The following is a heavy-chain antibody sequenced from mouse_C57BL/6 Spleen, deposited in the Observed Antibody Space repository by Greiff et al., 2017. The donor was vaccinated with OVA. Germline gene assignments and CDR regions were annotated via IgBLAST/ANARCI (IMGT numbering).Heavy chain of an antibody. CDR2: IRSKSDNYAT. D-gene: IGHD1-1*02. Sequence: DVQLQESGGGLVQPGGSMKLSCVASGFTFSNYWMNWVRQSPEQGLEWVAQIRSKSDNYATHDAETVKGRLTISRDDSKSSVYLPMNNVRAEDTGIYYGTCGCYKSFDYWGQGTTLTVSA. CDR3: TCGCYKSFDY. V-gene: IGHV6-3*01. CDR1: GFTFSNYW. J-gene: IGHJ2*01.